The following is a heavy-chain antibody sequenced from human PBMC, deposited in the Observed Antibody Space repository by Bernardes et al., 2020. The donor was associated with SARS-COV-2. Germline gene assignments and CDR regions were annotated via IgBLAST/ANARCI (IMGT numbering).Heavy chain of an antibody. D-gene: IGHD3-3*01. CDR3: ARGDDFWSGYSGYMDV. Sequence: GGALLLSCAASGFTVSSTYMSWVRQAPGQGLEWVSVIYSGGSTYYADSVKGRFTISRDNSKNTLYLQMNSLRAEDTAVYYCARGDDFWSGYSGYMDVWGPGTTVTVS. CDR2: IYSGGST. CDR1: GFTVSSTY. J-gene: IGHJ6*03. V-gene: IGHV3-66*02.